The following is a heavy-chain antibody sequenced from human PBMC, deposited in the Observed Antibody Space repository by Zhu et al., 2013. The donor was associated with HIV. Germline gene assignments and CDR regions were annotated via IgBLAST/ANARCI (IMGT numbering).Heavy chain of an antibody. Sequence: QVQLVQSGAEVKKPGASVKVSCKASGYTFTGYYMHWVRQAPGQGLEWMGWINPNSGGTNYAQNFQGRVTMTRDTSISTAYMELSRLISDDTAVYYCARGEETTAATIDWFDPWGQGTLVTVSS. CDR1: GYTFTGYY. J-gene: IGHJ5*02. D-gene: IGHD4-4*01. CDR3: ARGEETTAATIDWFDP. CDR2: INPNSGGT. V-gene: IGHV1-2*02.